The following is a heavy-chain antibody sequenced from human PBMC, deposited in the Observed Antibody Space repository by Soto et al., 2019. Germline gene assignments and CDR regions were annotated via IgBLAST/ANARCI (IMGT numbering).Heavy chain of an antibody. CDR1: GGTFSSYA. V-gene: IGHV1-69*13. J-gene: IGHJ4*02. Sequence: GASVKVSCKASGGTFSSYAISWVRQAPGQGLEWMGGITPIFGTANYAQKFQGGVTITADESTSTAYMELSSLRSEDTAVYYCAREGYYGDYNFDYWGQGTLVTVSS. CDR3: AREGYYGDYNFDY. CDR2: ITPIFGTA. D-gene: IGHD4-17*01.